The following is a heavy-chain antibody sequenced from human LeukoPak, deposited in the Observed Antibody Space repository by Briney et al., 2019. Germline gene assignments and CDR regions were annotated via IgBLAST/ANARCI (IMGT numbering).Heavy chain of an antibody. CDR1: GGSISSYY. CDR3: ARDTYYYDNGDFIDAFDI. Sequence: MASETLSLTCTVSGGSISSYYWSWIRQPPGKGLEWIGYIYYSGSTNYNPTLKSRVAISVDTSKNQFSLRLSSVTAADTAVYYCARDTYYYDNGDFIDAFDIWGRGTMVTVSS. V-gene: IGHV4-59*01. J-gene: IGHJ3*02. D-gene: IGHD3-22*01. CDR2: IYYSGST.